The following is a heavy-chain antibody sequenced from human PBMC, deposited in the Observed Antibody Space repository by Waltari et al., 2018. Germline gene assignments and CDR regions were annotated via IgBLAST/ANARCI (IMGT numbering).Heavy chain of an antibody. D-gene: IGHD2-15*01. V-gene: IGHV3-30*02. CDR2: IRYDGSNK. CDR1: GFTFSSSG. Sequence: QVQLVESGGGVVQPGGSLRLSCAASGFTFSSSGMHWVRQAPGKGLEWVAFIRYDGSNKYYADSVKGRFTISRDNSKNTLYLQMNSLRAEDTAVYYCAGCSGGSCYSYYYGMDVWGQGTMVTVSS. J-gene: IGHJ6*02. CDR3: AGCSGGSCYSYYYGMDV.